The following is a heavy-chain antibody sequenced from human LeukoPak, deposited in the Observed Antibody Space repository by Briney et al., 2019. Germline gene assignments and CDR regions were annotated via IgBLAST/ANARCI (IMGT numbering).Heavy chain of an antibody. Sequence: PSETLSLTCTVSGGSISSYYWSWIRQPPGKGLEWIGYIYYSGSTNYNPSLKSRVTISVDTSKNQSSLKLSSVTAADTAVYYCARTQLSRSRYSGSQQDYWGQGTLVTVSS. V-gene: IGHV4-59*12. CDR3: ARTQLSRSRYSGSQQDY. J-gene: IGHJ4*02. CDR1: GGSISSYY. CDR2: IYYSGST. D-gene: IGHD1-26*01.